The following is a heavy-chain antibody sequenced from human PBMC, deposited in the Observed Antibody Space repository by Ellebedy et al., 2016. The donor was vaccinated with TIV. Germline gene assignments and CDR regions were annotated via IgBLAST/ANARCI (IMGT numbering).Heavy chain of an antibody. D-gene: IGHD2-2*01. V-gene: IGHV3-48*04. Sequence: GGSLRLXXAASGFTFSSYAMSWVRQAPGKGLEWVSYISSSGSTIYYADSVKGRFTISRDNAKNSLYLQMNSLRAEDTAVYYCARVPYYCSSTSCPNDYWGQGTLVTVSS. CDR1: GFTFSSYA. J-gene: IGHJ4*02. CDR3: ARVPYYCSSTSCPNDY. CDR2: ISSSGSTI.